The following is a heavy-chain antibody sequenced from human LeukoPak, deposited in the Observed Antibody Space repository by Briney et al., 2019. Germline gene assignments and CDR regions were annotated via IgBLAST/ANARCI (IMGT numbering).Heavy chain of an antibody. V-gene: IGHV3-21*01. CDR1: GFTFGSYS. Sequence: GGSLRLSCAASGFTFGSYSMNWVRQAPGKGLEWVSSISSSSSCIYYADSVKGRFTISRDNAKNSLYLQMNSLRAEDTAVYYCARDGVYGDYAYWGQGTLVTVSS. D-gene: IGHD4-17*01. CDR2: ISSSSSCI. CDR3: ARDGVYGDYAY. J-gene: IGHJ4*02.